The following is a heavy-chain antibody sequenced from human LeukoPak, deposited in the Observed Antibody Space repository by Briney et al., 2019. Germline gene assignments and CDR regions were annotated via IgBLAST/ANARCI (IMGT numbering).Heavy chain of an antibody. D-gene: IGHD2-21*01. CDR2: INPNSGGT. Sequence: ASVKVSCTASGYTFSDYYMHWVRQAPGQGLEWMGWINPNSGGTNYAQKFQGRVTMTRDTSISTAYMELSRLRSDDTAVYYCARAPVTSCRGAYCYPFDYWGQGTLVTVSS. CDR3: ARAPVTSCRGAYCYPFDY. J-gene: IGHJ4*02. V-gene: IGHV1-2*02. CDR1: GYTFSDYY.